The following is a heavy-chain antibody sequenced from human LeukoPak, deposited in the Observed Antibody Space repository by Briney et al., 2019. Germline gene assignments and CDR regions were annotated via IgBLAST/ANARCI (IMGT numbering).Heavy chain of an antibody. Sequence: SVKVSCKASGGTFSSYAISWVRQAPGQGLEWMGRIIPILGIANYAQKFQGRVTITADKSTSTAYMELSSLRSEDTAVYYCARDRGSYFLDYWGQGTLVTVSS. CDR1: GGTFSSYA. D-gene: IGHD1-26*01. CDR2: IIPILGIA. V-gene: IGHV1-69*04. J-gene: IGHJ4*02. CDR3: ARDRGSYFLDY.